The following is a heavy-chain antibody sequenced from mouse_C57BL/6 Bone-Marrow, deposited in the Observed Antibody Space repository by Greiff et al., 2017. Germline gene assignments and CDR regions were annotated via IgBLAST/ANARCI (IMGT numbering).Heavy chain of an antibody. CDR2: ISYECSN. D-gene: IGHD1-1*01. J-gene: IGHJ1*03. V-gene: IGHV3-6*01. Sequence: EVQLQQSGPGFVKPSQSLSLTCSVTGFSITSGYSWNWLRPLPGNKLEWMVYISYECSNNYNPSLKNRISITRDTSKNQFCLELISVTTEDTATEYCAREGSYCHGSSINWYVDVWGTGTTVTVSA. CDR3: AREGSYCHGSSINWYVDV. CDR1: GFSITSGYS.